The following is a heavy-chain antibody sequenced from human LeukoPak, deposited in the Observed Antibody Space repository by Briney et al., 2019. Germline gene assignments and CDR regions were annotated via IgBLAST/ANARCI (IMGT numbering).Heavy chain of an antibody. CDR3: ARAMTYIVVVPAAVNYYYGMDV. Sequence: SETLSLTCAVYGGSFSGYYWSWIRQPPGKGLEWIGEINHSGSTNYNPSLKSRVTISVDTSKNQFSLKLSSVTAADTAVYYCARAMTYIVVVPAAVNYYYGMDVWGQGTTVTVSS. V-gene: IGHV4-34*01. CDR2: INHSGST. J-gene: IGHJ6*02. CDR1: GGSFSGYY. D-gene: IGHD2-2*01.